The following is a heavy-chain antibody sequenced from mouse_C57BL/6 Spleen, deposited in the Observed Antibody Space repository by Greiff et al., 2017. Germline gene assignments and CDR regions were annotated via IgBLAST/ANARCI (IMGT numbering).Heavy chain of an antibody. J-gene: IGHJ3*01. CDR1: GFTFSDYG. Sequence: EVKLQESGGGLVKPGGSLKLSCAASGFTFSDYGMHWFRQAPEKGLEWVAYISSGSSTIYYADTVKGRFTISRDNAKNTLFLQMTSLRSEDTAMYYCADWDVGAYWGQGTLVTVSA. D-gene: IGHD4-1*01. CDR2: ISSGSSTI. V-gene: IGHV5-17*01. CDR3: ADWDVGAY.